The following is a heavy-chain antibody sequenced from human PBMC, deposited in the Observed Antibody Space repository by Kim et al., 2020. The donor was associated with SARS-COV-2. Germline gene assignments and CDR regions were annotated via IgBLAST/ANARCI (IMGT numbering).Heavy chain of an antibody. CDR3: AKDQDCSSTSCYPFNVGY. J-gene: IGHJ4*02. V-gene: IGHV3-23*01. D-gene: IGHD2-2*01. Sequence: KGRFTIPRDNSKNTLYLQMNSLRAEDTAVYYCAKDQDCSSTSCYPFNVGYWGQGTLVTVSS.